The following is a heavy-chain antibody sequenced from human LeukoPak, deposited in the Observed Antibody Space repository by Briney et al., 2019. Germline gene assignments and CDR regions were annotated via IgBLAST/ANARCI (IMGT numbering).Heavy chain of an antibody. CDR2: IYYSGST. CDR1: GGSISSGDYY. D-gene: IGHD2-8*01. J-gene: IGHJ3*02. Sequence: PSQTLSLTCTVSGGSISSGDYYWSWIRRPPGKGLEWIGYIYYSGSTYYNPSLKSRVTISVDTSKNQFSLKLSSVTAADTAVYYCARAPPGVAFDIWGQGTMVTVSS. CDR3: ARAPPGVAFDI. V-gene: IGHV4-30-4*08.